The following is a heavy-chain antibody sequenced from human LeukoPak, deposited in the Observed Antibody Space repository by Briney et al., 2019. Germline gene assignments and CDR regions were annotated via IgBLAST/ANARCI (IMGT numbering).Heavy chain of an antibody. CDR2: INPNSGGT. CDR1: GYTFTGYY. Sequence: GASVKVSCKASGYTFTGYYIHWVRQAPGQGLEWMGWINPNSGGTSYAPSFQGRVTMTRDTSTSTVYMELSSLRSEDTAVYYCARDRVSGGYVTFDYWGQGTLVTVSS. CDR3: ARDRVSGGYVTFDY. D-gene: IGHD5-12*01. V-gene: IGHV1-2*02. J-gene: IGHJ4*02.